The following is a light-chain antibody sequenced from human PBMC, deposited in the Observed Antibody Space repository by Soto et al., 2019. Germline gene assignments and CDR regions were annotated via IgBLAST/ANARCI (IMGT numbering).Light chain of an antibody. CDR2: GAS. V-gene: IGKV3-15*01. CDR1: HTVTSN. Sequence: EIVMTQSPATLSVSPGERATLSSRASHTVTSNLAWYQQKPGQAPRLLIYGASTRATGIPARFSGSGSGTEFTLTISSLQSEDFAVYYCQQYNNWPPLTFGGGTKVEIK. J-gene: IGKJ4*01. CDR3: QQYNNWPPLT.